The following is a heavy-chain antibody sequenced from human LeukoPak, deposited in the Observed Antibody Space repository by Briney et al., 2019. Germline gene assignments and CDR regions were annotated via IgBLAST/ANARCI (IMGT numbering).Heavy chain of an antibody. V-gene: IGHV4-30-2*01. Sequence: SETLSLTCAVSGGSISSGGYSWSWIRQPPGKGLEWIGYIYHSGSTYYNPSLKSRVTISVDRSKNQFSLKLSSVTAADTAVYYCAREAGYYGSGSYYYDAFDIWGQGIMVTVSS. D-gene: IGHD3-10*01. J-gene: IGHJ3*02. CDR1: GGSISSGGYS. CDR3: AREAGYYGSGSYYYDAFDI. CDR2: IYHSGST.